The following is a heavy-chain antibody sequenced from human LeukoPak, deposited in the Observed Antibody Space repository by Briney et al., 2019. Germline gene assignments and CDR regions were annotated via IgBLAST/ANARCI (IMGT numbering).Heavy chain of an antibody. CDR2: IIPIFCTA. Sequence: ASVKVSCKASGGTFSSYAISWVRQAPGQGLEWMGGIIPIFCTANYAQKFQGRVTITADESTSTAYMELSSLRSEDTAVYYCARRASSWYYYYMDVWGKGTTVTVSS. D-gene: IGHD6-13*01. CDR3: ARRASSWYYYYMDV. CDR1: GGTFSSYA. V-gene: IGHV1-69*13. J-gene: IGHJ6*03.